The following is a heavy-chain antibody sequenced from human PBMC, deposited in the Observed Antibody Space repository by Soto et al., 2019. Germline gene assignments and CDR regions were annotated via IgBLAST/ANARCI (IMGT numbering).Heavy chain of an antibody. J-gene: IGHJ4*02. CDR1: GFTFSSYG. CDR3: AKDHKQWLVEVGFDY. Sequence: QVQLVESGGGVVQPGRSLRLSCAASGFTFSSYGMHWVRQAPGKGLEWVAVISYDGSNKYYADSVKGRFTISRDNSKNTRYLQMNSLRAEDTAVYYCAKDHKQWLVEVGFDYWGQGTLVTVSS. D-gene: IGHD6-19*01. CDR2: ISYDGSNK. V-gene: IGHV3-30*18.